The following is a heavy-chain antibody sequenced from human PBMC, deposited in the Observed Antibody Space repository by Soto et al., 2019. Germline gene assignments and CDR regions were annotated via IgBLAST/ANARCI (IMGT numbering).Heavy chain of an antibody. J-gene: IGHJ6*03. CDR1: GYTFTGYY. Sequence: ASVNVSCKAAGYTFTGYYMHWVRQAPGQGLEWMGWINPNSGNTGYAQKFQGRVTMTRNTSISTAYMELSSLRSEDTAVYYCARAEAPRITIFGVARRYYYYYMDVWGKGTTVTVSS. D-gene: IGHD3-3*01. CDR2: INPNSGNT. CDR3: ARAEAPRITIFGVARRYYYYYMDV. V-gene: IGHV1-8*02.